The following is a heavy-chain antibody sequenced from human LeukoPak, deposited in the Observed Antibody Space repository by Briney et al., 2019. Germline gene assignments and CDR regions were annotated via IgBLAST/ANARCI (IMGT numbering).Heavy chain of an antibody. CDR3: ARGGVMGQSSSWAYYYYGMDV. Sequence: AGGSLRLSCAASGFTFSSCALHWVRQAPGKGLEWVALKSYDGNNEYYADSVKGRFTISRDNSKNTLYLQMNSLRTEDTGIFYCARGGVMGQSSSWAYYYYGMDVWGQGTTVSVSS. CDR1: GFTFSSCA. CDR2: KSYDGNNE. D-gene: IGHD6-13*01. V-gene: IGHV3-30-3*01. J-gene: IGHJ6*02.